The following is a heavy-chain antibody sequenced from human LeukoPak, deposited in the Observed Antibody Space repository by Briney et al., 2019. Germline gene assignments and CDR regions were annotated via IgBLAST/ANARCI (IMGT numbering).Heavy chain of an antibody. CDR2: IYTGGST. J-gene: IGHJ5*02. Sequence: SETLSLTCTVSGDSISNYYWSWIRQPAGKGLEWIGRIYTGGSTNYNPSLKSRVTISVDTSKNQFSLKLSSVTAADTAVYYCASSYYDFWSGYPGNWFDPWGQGTLVTVSS. CDR3: ASSYYDFWSGYPGNWFDP. D-gene: IGHD3-3*01. V-gene: IGHV4-4*07. CDR1: GDSISNYY.